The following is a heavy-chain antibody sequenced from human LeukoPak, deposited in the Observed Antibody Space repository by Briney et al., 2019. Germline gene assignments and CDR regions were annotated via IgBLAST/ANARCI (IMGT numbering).Heavy chain of an antibody. CDR2: ISGSGETT. CDR1: GFTFSSFH. J-gene: IGHJ4*02. Sequence: GGSLRLSCEASGFTFSSFHMSWVRQAPGKGLEWVSAISGSGETTYYADSVKGRFTVSRDNSKNTLYLQMNSLRAEVTAVYYCAKDLGMAAAGTIFNYFDYWGQGTLVTVSS. V-gene: IGHV3-23*01. CDR3: AKDLGMAAAGTIFNYFDY. D-gene: IGHD6-13*01.